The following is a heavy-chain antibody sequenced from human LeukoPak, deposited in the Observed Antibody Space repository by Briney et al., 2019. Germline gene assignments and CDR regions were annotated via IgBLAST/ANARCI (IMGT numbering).Heavy chain of an antibody. V-gene: IGHV3-30-3*01. CDR1: AFTFSNYT. CDR2: ISYDGSNK. J-gene: IGHJ4*02. CDR3: ARIPRTWLRFQYFDS. D-gene: IGHD5-12*01. Sequence: QPGRSLRLSCAASAFTFSNYTMHWVRQAPGKGLEWVAVISYDGSNKYYADSVKGRFTISRDNSKNTLYLQMNSLRAEDTAVYYCARIPRTWLRFQYFDSWGQGTLVTVSS.